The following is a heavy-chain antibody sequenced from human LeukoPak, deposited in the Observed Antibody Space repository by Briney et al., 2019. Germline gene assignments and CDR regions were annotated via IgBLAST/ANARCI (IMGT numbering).Heavy chain of an antibody. V-gene: IGHV4-39*01. Sequence: SETLSLTCTVSGGSISSSSYYWGWIRQPPGKGLEWIGSIYYSGSTYYNPSLKSRVTISVDTSKNQFSLKLSSVTAADTAVYYCARLPLIAVAGLDAFDIWGQGTMVTVSP. D-gene: IGHD6-19*01. CDR3: ARLPLIAVAGLDAFDI. CDR1: GGSISSSSYY. CDR2: IYYSGST. J-gene: IGHJ3*02.